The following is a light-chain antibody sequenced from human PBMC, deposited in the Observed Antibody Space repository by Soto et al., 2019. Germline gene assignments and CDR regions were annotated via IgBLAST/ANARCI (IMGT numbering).Light chain of an antibody. CDR1: SSGVGRSNY. V-gene: IGLV2-11*01. CDR2: DVG. CDR3: GTWDSSLSARV. J-gene: IGLJ2*01. Sequence: QSALTQPRSVSGSPGQSVTISCTGISSGVGRSNYVSWYQHHPGEAPKLVIYDVGQRPSGVPDRFAGSKSGSTASLTISGLQTGDEADYYCGTWDSSLSARVFGGGTKLTVL.